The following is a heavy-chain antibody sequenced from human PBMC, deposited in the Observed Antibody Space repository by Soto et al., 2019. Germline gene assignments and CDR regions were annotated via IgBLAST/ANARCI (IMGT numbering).Heavy chain of an antibody. CDR2: IFPSDSDT. V-gene: IGHV5-51*01. CDR1: GYKFTSYW. Sequence: GESLKISCRTSGYKFTSYWIAWVRQMPGKGLEWMGIIFPSDSDTRYSPSFQGQVTISADRSTSTVFLQWASLRASDTAVYFCARKDKSGYFNWFDPWGQGTLVTVSS. D-gene: IGHD3-22*01. J-gene: IGHJ5*02. CDR3: ARKDKSGYFNWFDP.